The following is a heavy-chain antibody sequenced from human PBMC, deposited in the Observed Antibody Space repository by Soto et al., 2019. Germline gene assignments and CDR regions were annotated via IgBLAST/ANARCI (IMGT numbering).Heavy chain of an antibody. J-gene: IGHJ4*02. CDR2: ISGSGGST. CDR3: AKDPSIAVAGDY. D-gene: IGHD6-19*01. Sequence: GESLKISCAASGFTFSSYAMSWVRQAPGKGLEWVSAISGSGGSTYYADSVKGRFTISRDNSKNTLYLQMNSLRAEDTAVYYCAKDPSIAVAGDYWGQGTLVTVSS. V-gene: IGHV3-23*01. CDR1: GFTFSSYA.